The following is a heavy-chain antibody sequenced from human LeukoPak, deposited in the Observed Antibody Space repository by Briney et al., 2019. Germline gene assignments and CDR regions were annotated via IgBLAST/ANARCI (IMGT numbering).Heavy chain of an antibody. CDR1: GFTFSSYA. V-gene: IGHV3-23*01. D-gene: IGHD2-15*01. CDR3: ARGGGYAGSYYYYMDV. J-gene: IGHJ6*03. CDR2: ISGSGGST. Sequence: GGSLRLSCAASGFTFSSYAMSWVRQAPGKGLEWVSAISGSGGSTYYADSVKGRFTISRDNSKNTLYLQMNSLRAEDTAVYYCARGGGYAGSYYYYMDVWGKGTTVTVSS.